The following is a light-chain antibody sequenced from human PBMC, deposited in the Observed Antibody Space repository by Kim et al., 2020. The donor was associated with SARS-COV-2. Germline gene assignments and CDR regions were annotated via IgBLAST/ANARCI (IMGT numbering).Light chain of an antibody. CDR1: QDIVSA. Sequence: AIQLTQSPSSLSASVGDRVTITCRASQDIVSALAWYQQQAGRAPHLLIYDAFILESGVPSRFSGSGSGTDFTLTINSLQPEDFATYYCQQFNTYPYTFGQGTNLEIK. CDR3: QQFNTYPYT. J-gene: IGKJ2*01. CDR2: DAF. V-gene: IGKV1-13*02.